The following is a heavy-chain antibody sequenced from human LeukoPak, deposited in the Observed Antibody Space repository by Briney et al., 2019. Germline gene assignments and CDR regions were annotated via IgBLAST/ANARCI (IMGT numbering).Heavy chain of an antibody. Sequence: GGSLRLSCAASGFTFSSYSMNWVRPAPGKGLEWVSSISSSSSYIYYADSVKGRFTISRDNAKNSLYLQMNSLRAEDTSVYYCARVISPAWFDPWGQGTLVTVSS. J-gene: IGHJ5*02. D-gene: IGHD6-25*01. CDR2: ISSSSSYI. CDR3: ARVISPAWFDP. V-gene: IGHV3-21*01. CDR1: GFTFSSYS.